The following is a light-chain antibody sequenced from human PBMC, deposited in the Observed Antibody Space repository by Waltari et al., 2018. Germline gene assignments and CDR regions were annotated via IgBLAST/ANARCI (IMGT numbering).Light chain of an antibody. Sequence: QSALTQPASVSGSPGQSITISCTGTSSDVGGYNYVSLYQQHPGKAPKLLIYDVSKRPSGFSNRFSGSKSRNTASLTISGLQAEDEADYYCSSYTSSSTWVFGGGTKLTVL. CDR1: SSDVGGYNY. V-gene: IGLV2-14*01. CDR2: DVS. CDR3: SSYTSSSTWV. J-gene: IGLJ2*01.